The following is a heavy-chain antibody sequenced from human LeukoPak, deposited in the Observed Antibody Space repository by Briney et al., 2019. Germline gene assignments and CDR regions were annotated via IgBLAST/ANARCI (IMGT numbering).Heavy chain of an antibody. D-gene: IGHD1-26*01. V-gene: IGHV1-18*01. Sequence: ASVKVSCKASGYTFTSYGISWVRQAPGQGLEWMGWISAYNGNTNYAQKLQGRVTMTTDTSTSTAYMELSSLRSEDTAVYYCARSIGGSYYYYYMDVWGKGTTVTVSS. J-gene: IGHJ6*03. CDR3: ARSIGGSYYYYYMDV. CDR2: ISAYNGNT. CDR1: GYTFTSYG.